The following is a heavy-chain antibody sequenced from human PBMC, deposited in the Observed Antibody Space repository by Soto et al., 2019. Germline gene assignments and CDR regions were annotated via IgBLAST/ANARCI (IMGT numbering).Heavy chain of an antibody. CDR3: ARDLTGYSKTPFDY. D-gene: IGHD6-13*01. CDR2: ISAYNGNT. J-gene: IGHJ4*02. V-gene: IGHV1-18*01. Sequence: ASVKVSSKASGYTFTSYGISWVRQAPGQGLEWMGWISAYNGNTNYAQKLQGRVTMTTDTSTSTAYMELRSLRSDDTAVYYCARDLTGYSKTPFDYWGQGTLVTVSS. CDR1: GYTFTSYG.